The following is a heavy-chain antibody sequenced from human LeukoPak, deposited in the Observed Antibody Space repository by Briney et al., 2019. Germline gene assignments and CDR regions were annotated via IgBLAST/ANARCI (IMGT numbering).Heavy chain of an antibody. D-gene: IGHD2-2*01. CDR2: IYYSGST. CDR1: GGSISSYY. Sequence: ETSETLSLTCTVSGGSISSYYWSWIRQPPGKGLEWIGYIYYSGSTNYNPSLKSRVTISVDTSKNQFSLKLSSVTAADTAVYYCARDRPSVQPAATFDYWGQGTLVTVSS. V-gene: IGHV4-59*01. CDR3: ARDRPSVQPAATFDY. J-gene: IGHJ4*02.